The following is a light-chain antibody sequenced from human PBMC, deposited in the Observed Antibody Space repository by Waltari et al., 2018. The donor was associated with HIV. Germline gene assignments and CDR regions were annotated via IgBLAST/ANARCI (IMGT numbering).Light chain of an antibody. CDR2: ANT. Sequence: SVLTQPPSVSGGPGQRVTISCTGSSSNIGSGYDVHWYQQFPGTAPKVLIYANTNRPSGVPDRFSGSKSGYSASLVITGLQAEDDADYYCQSYDSSLSGWVFGGGTKLNVL. CDR1: SSNIGSGYD. CDR3: QSYDSSLSGWV. V-gene: IGLV1-40*01. J-gene: IGLJ3*02.